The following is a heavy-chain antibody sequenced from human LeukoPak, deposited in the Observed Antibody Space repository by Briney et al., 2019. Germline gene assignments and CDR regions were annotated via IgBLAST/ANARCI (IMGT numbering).Heavy chain of an antibody. Sequence: SQTLSLTCNISGDSVSSHTAAGNWIRQSPSRGLEWLGRTYYRSTWSTDYAVSVQSRITINPDTSRNHFSLQLSSVTTEDTAVYYCARDRGGFDSWGQGTLVTVSS. D-gene: IGHD3-10*01. CDR3: ARDRGGFDS. CDR2: TYYRSTWST. J-gene: IGHJ5*01. CDR1: GDSVSSHTAA. V-gene: IGHV6-1*01.